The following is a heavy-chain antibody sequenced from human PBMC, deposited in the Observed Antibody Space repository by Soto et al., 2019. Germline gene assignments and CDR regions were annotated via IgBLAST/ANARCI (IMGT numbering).Heavy chain of an antibody. D-gene: IGHD3-22*01. Sequence: SVKVSCKASGGTFISYAISLVRQAPGQGLEWMGGIIPIFGTANYAQKFQGRVTITADESTSTAYMELSSLGSEDTAVYYCARPTRYYYDSSGQSAWFDPWGQGTLVTVSS. CDR2: IIPIFGTA. CDR1: GGTFISYA. CDR3: ARPTRYYYDSSGQSAWFDP. V-gene: IGHV1-69*13. J-gene: IGHJ5*02.